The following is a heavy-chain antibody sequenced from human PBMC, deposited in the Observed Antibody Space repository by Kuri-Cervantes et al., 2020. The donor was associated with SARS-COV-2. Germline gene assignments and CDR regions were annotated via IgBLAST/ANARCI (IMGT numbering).Heavy chain of an antibody. Sequence: GSLRLSCAVSGYSISSGYYWGWIRQPPGKGLEWIGSIYHSGSTYYNPSLKSRVTISVDTSKDQFSLKLSSVTAADTAVYYCARRGLGNYYGSGSYQNAFDIWGQGTMVTVSS. CDR2: IYHSGST. CDR1: GYSISSGYY. J-gene: IGHJ3*02. D-gene: IGHD3-10*01. CDR3: ARRGLGNYYGSGSYQNAFDI. V-gene: IGHV4-38-2*01.